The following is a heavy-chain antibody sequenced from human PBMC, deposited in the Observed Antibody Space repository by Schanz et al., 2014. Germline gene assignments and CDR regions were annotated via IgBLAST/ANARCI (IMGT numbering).Heavy chain of an antibody. J-gene: IGHJ4*02. CDR1: GYSFTEYF. CDR2: INPNSGET. CDR3: ARARYTGYDCSGY. D-gene: IGHD5-12*01. V-gene: IGHV1-2*02. Sequence: QVQLVQSGPAVKKPGASMKVSCLASGYSFTEYFLHWVRQAPGQGLEWMGWINPNSGETKYEQKFKGRATLASETSRSPAFMELGGLTSDGTATYFCARARYTGYDCSGYWGQGTLLIVSS.